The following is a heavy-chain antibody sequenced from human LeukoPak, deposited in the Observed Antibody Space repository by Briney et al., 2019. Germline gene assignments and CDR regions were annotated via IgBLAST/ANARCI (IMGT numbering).Heavy chain of an antibody. CDR2: IIPIFGTA. D-gene: IGHD3-10*01. CDR3: ARVNFGDPPGSYFDY. J-gene: IGHJ4*02. V-gene: IGHV1-69*05. Sequence: SVKVSCKASGGTFSSYAISRVRQAPGQGLEWIGRIIPIFGTANYAQKFQGRVTITTDESTSTAYMELSSLRSEDTAVYYCARVNFGDPPGSYFDYWGQGTLVTVSS. CDR1: GGTFSSYA.